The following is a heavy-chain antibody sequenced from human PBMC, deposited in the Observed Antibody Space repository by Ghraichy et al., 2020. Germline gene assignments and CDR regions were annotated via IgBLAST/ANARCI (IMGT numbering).Heavy chain of an antibody. CDR3: ARATSIAARLLYYGMDV. J-gene: IGHJ6*02. CDR2: ISSSSSYI. Sequence: GGSLRLSCAASGFTFSSYSMNWVRQAPGKGLEWVSSISSSSSYIYYADSVKGRFTISRDNAKNSLYLQMNSLRAEDTAVYYCARATSIAARLLYYGMDVWGQGTTVTVSS. V-gene: IGHV3-21*01. CDR1: GFTFSSYS. D-gene: IGHD6-6*01.